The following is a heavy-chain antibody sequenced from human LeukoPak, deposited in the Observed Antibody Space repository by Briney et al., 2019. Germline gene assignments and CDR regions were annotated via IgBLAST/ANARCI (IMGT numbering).Heavy chain of an antibody. V-gene: IGHV1-69*05. J-gene: IGHJ6*04. CDR3: ARVWGVDTAMAMAPLPGVVDV. CDR1: GGTFSSYA. D-gene: IGHD5-18*01. CDR2: IIPIFGTA. Sequence: SVKVSCKASGGTFSSYAISWVRQAPGQGLEWMGGIIPIFGTANYAQKFQGRVTITTDESTSTAYMELSSLRSEDTAVYYCARVWGVDTAMAMAPLPGVVDVWGKGTTVTVSS.